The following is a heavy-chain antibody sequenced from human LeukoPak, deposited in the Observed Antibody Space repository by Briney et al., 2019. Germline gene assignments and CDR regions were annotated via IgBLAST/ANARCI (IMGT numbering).Heavy chain of an antibody. CDR1: GFTFDDYA. J-gene: IGHJ4*02. CDR2: IKGDGSST. CDR3: SKARPGDGYGLGY. D-gene: IGHD5-18*01. V-gene: IGHV3-43*02. Sequence: GGSLRLSCAASGFTFDDYAMHWVRQAPGKGLEWASLIKGDGSSTYYADSVKGRFTISRANSKNSLYLQMNRRRTRNTALFYLSKARPGDGYGLGYWGKGTLVTVS.